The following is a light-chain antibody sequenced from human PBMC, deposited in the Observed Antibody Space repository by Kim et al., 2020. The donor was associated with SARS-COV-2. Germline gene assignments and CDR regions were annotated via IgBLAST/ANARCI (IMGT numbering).Light chain of an antibody. CDR3: QAWDSSTAG. Sequence: SYELTQPPSVSVSPGQTASITCSGDKLGNKYACWYQQKTGQSPVLVIYQDSKRPSGIPERFSGSNSGNTVTLTISGTQAMDEADYYCQAWDSSTAGVGGG. CDR1: KLGNKY. CDR2: QDS. V-gene: IGLV3-1*01. J-gene: IGLJ2*01.